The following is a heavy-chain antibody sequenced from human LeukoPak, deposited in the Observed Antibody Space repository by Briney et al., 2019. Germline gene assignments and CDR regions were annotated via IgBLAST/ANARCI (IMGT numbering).Heavy chain of an antibody. CDR2: ISSSSSTI. J-gene: IGHJ4*02. V-gene: IGHV3-48*04. D-gene: IGHD6-13*01. CDR1: GFTFSSYS. Sequence: GGSLRLSCAASGFTFSSYSMNWVRQAPGKGLEWVSYISSSSSTIYYADSVKGRFTISRDNAKNSLYLQMNSLRAEDTAVYYCARPPNAAGQGIDYWGQGTLVTVSS. CDR3: ARPPNAAGQGIDY.